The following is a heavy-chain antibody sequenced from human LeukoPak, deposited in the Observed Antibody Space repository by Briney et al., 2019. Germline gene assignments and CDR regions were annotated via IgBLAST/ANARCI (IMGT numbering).Heavy chain of an antibody. D-gene: IGHD6-13*01. Sequence: GGSLRLSCAASGFTFSNNWMTWVRQAPGKGLEWVASVKQDESEKYYVDSVKGRFTISRDNAKNSLYLQMNSLRAEDTAVYYCARDPPWVAAAVFDYWGQGTLVTVSS. V-gene: IGHV3-7*01. CDR3: ARDPPWVAAAVFDY. CDR1: GFTFSNNW. CDR2: VKQDESEK. J-gene: IGHJ4*02.